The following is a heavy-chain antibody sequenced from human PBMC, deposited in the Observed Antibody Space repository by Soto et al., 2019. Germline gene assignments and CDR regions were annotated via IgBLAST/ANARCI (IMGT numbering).Heavy chain of an antibody. Sequence: QVQLVQSGAEVKKPGASVKVSCKASGYTFINYAMHWVRQAPGQRLEWMGWINADNGDTNYSQKFQGRVTFTWDTSATTAYMELTSLTSEDTAVYYCARDLRGGVYFDYWGQGTLVTVSS. D-gene: IGHD2-8*01. CDR2: INADNGDT. V-gene: IGHV1-3*01. CDR3: ARDLRGGVYFDY. J-gene: IGHJ4*02. CDR1: GYTFINYA.